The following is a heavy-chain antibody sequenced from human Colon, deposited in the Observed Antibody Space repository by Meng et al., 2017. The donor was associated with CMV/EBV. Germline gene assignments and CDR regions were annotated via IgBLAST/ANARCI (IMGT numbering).Heavy chain of an antibody. CDR3: ARVEGSVTSPLDY. D-gene: IGHD4-17*01. CDR1: GFTFASHT. CDR2: ISSRKSHI. Sequence: GESLKIFCAASGFTFASHTMTWVRQAPGKGLEWVSSISSRKSHIYYADSVKGRFTISRDDAQNSLSLQMNSLRAEDSAVYYCARVEGSVTSPLDYWGQGTLVTVSS. J-gene: IGHJ4*02. V-gene: IGHV3-21*01.